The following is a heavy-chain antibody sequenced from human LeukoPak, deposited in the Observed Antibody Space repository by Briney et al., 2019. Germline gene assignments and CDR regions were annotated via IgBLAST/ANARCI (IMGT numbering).Heavy chain of an antibody. V-gene: IGHV4-59*01. Sequence: SETLSLTCTVSGDSISNYYWSWIRQPPGKGLEWIGYIYYSGSTNYNPSLKSRVTISVDTSKNQFSLKLSSVTAADTAVYYCAREVVAAPGTVDYWGQGTLVTVSS. CDR2: IYYSGST. CDR1: GDSISNYY. CDR3: AREVVAAPGTVDY. J-gene: IGHJ4*01. D-gene: IGHD6-13*01.